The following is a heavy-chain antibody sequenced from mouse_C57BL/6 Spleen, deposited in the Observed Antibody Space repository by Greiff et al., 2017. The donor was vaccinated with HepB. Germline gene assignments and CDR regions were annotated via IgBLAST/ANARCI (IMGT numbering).Heavy chain of an antibody. CDR2: INPSNGGT. Sequence: QVQLKQPGTELVKPGASVKLSCKASGYTFTSYWMHWVKQRPGQGLEWIGNINPSNGGTNYNEKFKSKATLTVDKSSSTAYMQLSSLTSEDSAVYYCAFTVVATDAMDYWGQGTSVTVSS. V-gene: IGHV1-53*01. CDR3: AFTVVATDAMDY. J-gene: IGHJ4*01. D-gene: IGHD1-1*01. CDR1: GYTFTSYW.